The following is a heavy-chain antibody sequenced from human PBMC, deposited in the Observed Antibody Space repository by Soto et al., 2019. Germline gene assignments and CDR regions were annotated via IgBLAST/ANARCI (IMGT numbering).Heavy chain of an antibody. J-gene: IGHJ4*02. D-gene: IGHD6-6*01. CDR3: AKDSTSTRIAARPDY. CDR2: ISGSGGST. V-gene: IGHV3-23*01. Sequence: EVQLLESGGGLVQPGGSLRLSCAASGFTFSSYAMSWVRQAPGKGLEWVSAISGSGGSTYYADSVKGRFTISRDNSKNTRYLQRNSLRAEDTAVYYCAKDSTSTRIAARPDYWGQGTLVTVSS. CDR1: GFTFSSYA.